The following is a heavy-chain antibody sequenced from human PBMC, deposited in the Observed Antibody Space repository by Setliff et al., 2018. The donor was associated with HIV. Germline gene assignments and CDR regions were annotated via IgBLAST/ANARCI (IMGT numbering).Heavy chain of an antibody. CDR3: ATRSLRSGELLFLGDTFDI. J-gene: IGHJ3*02. V-gene: IGHV1-18*01. Sequence: GASVKVSCKASGYTFTDYGISWVRQTPGQGLEWMGWISAYNGNTKYSKKFQGRVTITRDTSASTAYMELSSLRSEDTAVYYCATRSLRSGELLFLGDTFDIWGQGTMVTVSS. D-gene: IGHD3-10*01. CDR1: GYTFTDYG. CDR2: ISAYNGNT.